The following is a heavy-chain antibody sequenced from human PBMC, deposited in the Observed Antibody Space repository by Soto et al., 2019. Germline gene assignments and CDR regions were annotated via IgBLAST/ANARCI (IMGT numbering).Heavy chain of an antibody. Sequence: EVQLVESGGGLVQPGRSPRLSCAASGFIFDDYAMHWVRQAPGKGLEWVAVISGNSGSLGYADPVKGRLTISRDNAKNSLYLQMNRLRAEDTALYYCAKDRYSSSAYYYYGMDAWGQGTTVTVSS. J-gene: IGHJ6*02. CDR3: AKDRYSSSAYYYYGMDA. CDR2: ISGNSGSL. D-gene: IGHD6-6*01. CDR1: GFIFDDYA. V-gene: IGHV3-9*01.